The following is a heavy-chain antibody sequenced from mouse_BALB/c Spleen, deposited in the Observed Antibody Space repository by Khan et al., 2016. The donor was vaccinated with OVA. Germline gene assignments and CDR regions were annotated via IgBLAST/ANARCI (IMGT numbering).Heavy chain of an antibody. Sequence: VQLQQSGPELVKPGASVKISCKASGYSFTGYFMNWVIQSHGKSLEWIGRINPHIGETFYNQKFKGKATLTVDESSSTALMELRSLASEDSAVYYCARIDGSDFDYWGQGTTLTVSS. J-gene: IGHJ2*01. CDR2: INPHIGET. CDR3: ARIDGSDFDY. D-gene: IGHD1-1*01. V-gene: IGHV1-20*02. CDR1: GYSFTGYF.